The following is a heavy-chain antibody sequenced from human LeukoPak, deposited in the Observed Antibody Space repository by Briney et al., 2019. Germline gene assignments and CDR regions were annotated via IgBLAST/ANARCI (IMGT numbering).Heavy chain of an antibody. Sequence: SETLSLTCTVSGGSIGTYYWSWVRQSPGKGLEWIGYIYVTGNRYNPYLQSRVTISVDTSRNQFFLKMSSVAAADTAVYYCARHIGGGIEDMDVWGKGTKVTVSS. J-gene: IGHJ6*03. CDR3: ARHIGGGIEDMDV. CDR1: GGSIGTYY. D-gene: IGHD3-16*01. CDR2: IYVTGN. V-gene: IGHV4-59*08.